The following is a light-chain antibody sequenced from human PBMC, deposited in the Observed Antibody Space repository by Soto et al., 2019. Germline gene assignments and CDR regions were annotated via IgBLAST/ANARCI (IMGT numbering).Light chain of an antibody. CDR3: QQSGRAPST. J-gene: IGKJ5*01. CDR2: NAS. CDR1: QRFXSY. V-gene: IGKV3-11*01. Sequence: VVTQSAAALSLSQGEGATVSCRASQRFXSYLAWSQSKPGQAPRVLXANASTRETGSPARLSGSGSVTDFTLTISSLEPEDFAVYYCQQSGRAPSTFGQGTRLEIK.